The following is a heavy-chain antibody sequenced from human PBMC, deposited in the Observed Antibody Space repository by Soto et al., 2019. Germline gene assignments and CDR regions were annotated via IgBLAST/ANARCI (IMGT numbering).Heavy chain of an antibody. CDR2: IAYDGSNK. J-gene: IGHJ3*02. V-gene: IGHV3-30*18. CDR3: AKDRGYSYGYDAFDI. D-gene: IGHD5-18*01. CDR1: GFTFSSYG. Sequence: GGSLRLSCVASGFTFSSYGMHWVRQAPGKGLEWVAVIAYDGSNKYYADSVKGRFTISRDNSKNTLYLQMNSLRAEDTAVYYCAKDRGYSYGYDAFDIWGQGTMVTVSS.